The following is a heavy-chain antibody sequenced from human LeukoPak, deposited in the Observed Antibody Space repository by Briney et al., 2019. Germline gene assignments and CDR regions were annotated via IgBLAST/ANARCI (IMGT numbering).Heavy chain of an antibody. V-gene: IGHV3-21*01. CDR1: GFTFSSYS. D-gene: IGHD1-26*01. CDR3: ARGGQWEPPYYFDY. J-gene: IGHJ4*02. Sequence: GGSLRLSCAASGFTFSSYSMNWVRQAPGKGLEWVSSISSSSSYIYYADSVKGRFTISRDNAKNSLYLQMNSLRAEDTAVYYCARGGQWEPPYYFDYWGQGTPVTVSS. CDR2: ISSSSSYI.